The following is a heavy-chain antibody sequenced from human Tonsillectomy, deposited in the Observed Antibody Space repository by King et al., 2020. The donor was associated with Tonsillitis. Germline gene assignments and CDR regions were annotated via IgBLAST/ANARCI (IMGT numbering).Heavy chain of an antibody. D-gene: IGHD4-17*01. CDR1: GFTFDDYD. V-gene: IGHV3-20*04. Sequence: VQLVESGGGVVRPGGSLRLSCAVSGFTFDDYDMSWVRQGPGKGLEWISIINWNGGSAAYADSVKGRFTISRDTANNSLYLQMNSLRAEDTALYYCAREGHGDYGCYFDYWGQGTLVTVSS. J-gene: IGHJ4*02. CDR2: INWNGGSA. CDR3: AREGHGDYGCYFDY.